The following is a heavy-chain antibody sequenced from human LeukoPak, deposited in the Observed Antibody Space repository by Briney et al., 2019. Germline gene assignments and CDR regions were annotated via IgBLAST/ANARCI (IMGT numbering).Heavy chain of an antibody. V-gene: IGHV3-48*02. CDR3: ARVAGIQLWSPTFDY. CDR1: GFTFSSYA. D-gene: IGHD5-18*01. CDR2: ISSSSSTI. J-gene: IGHJ4*02. Sequence: GESLRLSCAASGFTFSSYAMYWVRQAPGKGLEWVSYISSSSSTIYYADSVKGRFTISRDNAKNSLYLQVNSLRDEDTAVYYCARVAGIQLWSPTFDYWGQGTLVTVSS.